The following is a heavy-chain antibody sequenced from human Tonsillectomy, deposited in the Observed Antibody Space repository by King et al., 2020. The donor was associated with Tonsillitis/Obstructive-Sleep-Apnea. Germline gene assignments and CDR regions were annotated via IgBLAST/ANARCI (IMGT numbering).Heavy chain of an antibody. J-gene: IGHJ6*03. V-gene: IGHV4-59*01. CDR2: IYYSGST. D-gene: IGHD5-12*01. Sequence: QLQESGPGLVKPSETLSLTCTVSGGSISSYYWSWIRQPPGKGLEWIGYIYYSGSTNYNPSLKSRVTISVDTSKNQFSLKLGSVTAADTAVYYCARGGYDPDYYYYYMDVWGKGTTVTVSS. CDR1: GGSISSYY. CDR3: ARGGYDPDYYYYYMDV.